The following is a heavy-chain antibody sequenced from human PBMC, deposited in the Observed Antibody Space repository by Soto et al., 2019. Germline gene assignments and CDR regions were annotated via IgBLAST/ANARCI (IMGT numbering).Heavy chain of an antibody. D-gene: IGHD6-19*01. CDR3: ARDRNRMYSSGWYYFDY. V-gene: IGHV3-11*01. Sequence: QVQLVESGGGLVKPGGSLRLSCAASGFTFSDYYMSWIRQAPGKGLEWVSYISSSGSTIYYADSVKGRCTISRDNAKNSLYLQMNSLRAENTAEYYCARDRNRMYSSGWYYFDYCGQGTLVTVSS. CDR1: GFTFSDYY. J-gene: IGHJ4*02. CDR2: ISSSGSTI.